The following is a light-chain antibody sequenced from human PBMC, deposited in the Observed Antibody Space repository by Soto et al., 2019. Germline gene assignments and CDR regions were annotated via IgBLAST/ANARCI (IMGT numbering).Light chain of an antibody. V-gene: IGKV3-11*01. Sequence: EIVLTQSPATLSLSPGERATLSCRASQSVSNYLAWYQQTPGQAPRLLIYDASNRASGIPARFSGSGSGTDFTLTISSLDPEDFAVYYCQQRSNWPPVTFGGGTKVEIK. CDR1: QSVSNY. CDR2: DAS. CDR3: QQRSNWPPVT. J-gene: IGKJ4*01.